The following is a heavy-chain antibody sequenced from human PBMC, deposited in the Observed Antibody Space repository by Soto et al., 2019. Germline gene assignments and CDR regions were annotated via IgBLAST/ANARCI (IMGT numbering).Heavy chain of an antibody. CDR1: GYSFTSYW. V-gene: IGHV5-51*01. Sequence: PGESLKISCKGSGYSFTSYWIGWVRQMPGKGLEWMGIIYPGDSDTRYSPSFQGQVTISADKSISTAYLQWSSLKASDTAMYFCARIFDYSTVVGRPTYYYMDVWGKGTTVTVSS. D-gene: IGHD3-3*01. CDR3: ARIFDYSTVVGRPTYYYMDV. CDR2: IYPGDSDT. J-gene: IGHJ6*03.